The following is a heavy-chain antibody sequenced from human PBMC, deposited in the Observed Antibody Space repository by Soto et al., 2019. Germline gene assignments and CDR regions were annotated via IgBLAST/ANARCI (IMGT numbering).Heavy chain of an antibody. V-gene: IGHV4-34*01. J-gene: IGHJ3*02. CDR2: INHSGST. CDR3: ARWRRRIVVVPAAIANAFDI. CDR1: GGSFSGYY. D-gene: IGHD2-2*02. Sequence: PSETLSLTCAVYGGSFSGYYWSWIRQPPGKGLEWIGEINHSGSTNYNPSLKSRVTISVDTSKNQFSLKLSSVTAADTAVYYCARWRRRIVVVPAAIANAFDIWGQGTMVT.